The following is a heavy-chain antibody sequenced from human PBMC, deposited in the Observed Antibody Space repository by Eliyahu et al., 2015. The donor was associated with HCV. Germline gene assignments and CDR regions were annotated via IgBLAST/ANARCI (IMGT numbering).Heavy chain of an antibody. Sequence: QVQLVQSGAEVKKPGASVKVSCKASGYSFTGYVIQWMRQAPGQGLEWXGWINGGNGNTKYSQKFQGRVTFTRDTSASTSYMDLSSLRSEDTAVYYCARVTLKYGMDVWGRGTTVTVSS. CDR2: INGGNGNT. J-gene: IGHJ6*02. V-gene: IGHV1-3*01. CDR3: ARVTLKYGMDV. CDR1: GYSFTGYV.